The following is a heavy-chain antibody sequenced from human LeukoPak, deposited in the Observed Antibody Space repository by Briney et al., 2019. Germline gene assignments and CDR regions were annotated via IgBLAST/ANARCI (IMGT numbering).Heavy chain of an antibody. J-gene: IGHJ4*02. V-gene: IGHV3-23*01. CDR3: AKDIHYDSRGNFDY. Sequence: GGSLRLSCVASGFTFKDYAMTWVRQAPGKGLEWVSTISGSGGSTYYADSVKGRFTISRDNSKNTLYLQMNSLRAEDMAVYYCAKDIHYDSRGNFDYWGQGTLVTVSS. D-gene: IGHD3-22*01. CDR1: GFTFKDYA. CDR2: ISGSGGST.